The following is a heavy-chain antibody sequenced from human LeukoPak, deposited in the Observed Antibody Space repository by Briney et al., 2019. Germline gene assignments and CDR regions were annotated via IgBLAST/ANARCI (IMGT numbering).Heavy chain of an antibody. J-gene: IGHJ4*02. D-gene: IGHD3-22*01. CDR3: ARERYYEPSIDY. Sequence: ASVKVSCTASGYTFTSYYMHWVRQAPGQGLEWMGIINPSGGSTSYAQKFQGRVTMTRDMSTSTVYMELSSLRSEDTAVYYCARERYYEPSIDYWGQGTLVTVSS. V-gene: IGHV1-46*01. CDR2: INPSGGST. CDR1: GYTFTSYY.